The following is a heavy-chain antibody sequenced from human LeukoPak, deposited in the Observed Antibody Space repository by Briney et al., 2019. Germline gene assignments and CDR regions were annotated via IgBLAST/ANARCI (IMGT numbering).Heavy chain of an antibody. CDR2: INTDGSIR. Sequence: GGSLRLSCAASGFTFSNSAMSWVRQAPGKGLEWVARINTDGSIRTYADSVQGRFTISRDNAKNTVDLQMNSLRVEDSAVYYCVRDFEIVTTPAGITPGDDFDYWGQGVLVTVSA. CDR1: GFTFSNSA. D-gene: IGHD2/OR15-2a*01. V-gene: IGHV3-74*03. J-gene: IGHJ4*02. CDR3: VRDFEIVTTPAGITPGDDFDY.